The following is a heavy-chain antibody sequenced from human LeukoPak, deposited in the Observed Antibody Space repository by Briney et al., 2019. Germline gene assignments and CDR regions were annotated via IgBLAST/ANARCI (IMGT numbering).Heavy chain of an antibody. Sequence: PGESLKISCKGSGYSITNYWIGWVRQMPGKGLEWMGIIYPGDSNTRYSPSFQGQVTISADKSISTAYLQWSSLKASDTAIYYCARKWGSGWTAFDIWGQGTMVTVSS. CDR1: GYSITNYW. CDR2: IYPGDSNT. CDR3: ARKWGSGWTAFDI. V-gene: IGHV5-51*01. D-gene: IGHD6-19*01. J-gene: IGHJ3*02.